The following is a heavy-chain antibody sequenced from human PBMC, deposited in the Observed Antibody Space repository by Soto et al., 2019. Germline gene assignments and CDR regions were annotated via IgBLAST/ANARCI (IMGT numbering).Heavy chain of an antibody. V-gene: IGHV3-30-3*01. J-gene: IGHJ4*02. CDR1: GFTFSSYA. CDR2: ISYDGSNK. CDR3: ARGGALRFLEWWLGPALDY. D-gene: IGHD3-3*01. Sequence: QVQLVESGGGVVQPGRSLRLSCAASGFTFSSYAMHWVRQAPGKGLEWVAVISYDGSNKYYADSVKGRFTISRDNSENTLYLQMNSLRAEDTAVYYCARGGALRFLEWWLGPALDYWGQGTLVTVSS.